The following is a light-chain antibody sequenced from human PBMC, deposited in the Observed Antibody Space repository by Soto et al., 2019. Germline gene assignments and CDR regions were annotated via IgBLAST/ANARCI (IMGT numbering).Light chain of an antibody. CDR1: SSDVGSYNL. J-gene: IGLJ2*01. CDR3: CSYAGSVV. Sequence: QSVLTQPASVSGSPGQSITISCTGTSSDVGSYNLVSWYQQHPGKAPKLMIYEGSKRPSGVSNRFSGSKSGNTASLTISGLQAEDEADYYCCSYAGSVVFGGGTKLTV. V-gene: IGLV2-23*01. CDR2: EGS.